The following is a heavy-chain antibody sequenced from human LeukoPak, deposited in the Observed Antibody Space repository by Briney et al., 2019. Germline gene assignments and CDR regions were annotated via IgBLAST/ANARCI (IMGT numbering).Heavy chain of an antibody. J-gene: IGHJ4*02. CDR1: GFTFSSYA. Sequence: PGGYLRLSCAASGFTFSSYAMSWVRQAPGKGLEWVSDISGRGGYTYYADSVKGRFTISRDNSKNTLYLQMNSLRAEDTAVYYCAKDYTSGWYLDYWGQGTLVTVSS. V-gene: IGHV3-23*01. CDR2: ISGRGGYT. D-gene: IGHD6-19*01. CDR3: AKDYTSGWYLDY.